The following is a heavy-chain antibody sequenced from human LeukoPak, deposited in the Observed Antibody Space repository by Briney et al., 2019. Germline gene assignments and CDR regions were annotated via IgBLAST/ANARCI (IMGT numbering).Heavy chain of an antibody. V-gene: IGHV3-30*19. Sequence: GGSLRLSCATSGFTFSNAWMNWVRQAPGKGLEWVAVISYDGSNKYYADSVKGRFTISRDNSENTLYLQMNSLRAEDTAVYYCARSRGYSGYDSVDYWGQGTLVTVSS. J-gene: IGHJ4*02. D-gene: IGHD5-12*01. CDR2: ISYDGSNK. CDR1: GFTFSNAW. CDR3: ARSRGYSGYDSVDY.